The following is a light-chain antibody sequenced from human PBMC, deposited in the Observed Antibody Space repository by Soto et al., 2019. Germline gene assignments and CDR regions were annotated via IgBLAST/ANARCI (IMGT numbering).Light chain of an antibody. CDR2: GAS. Sequence: IVLTQSPGGLALSPGGRATLSCRASQSVGGNVAWYQQIPGQPPKLLIFGASSRATCIADKFSGSGSGTDFTLTISSLEPADFALYYCQHYGAAPITFGQGTRREI. CDR1: QSVGGN. CDR3: QHYGAAPIT. V-gene: IGKV3-20*01. J-gene: IGKJ5*01.